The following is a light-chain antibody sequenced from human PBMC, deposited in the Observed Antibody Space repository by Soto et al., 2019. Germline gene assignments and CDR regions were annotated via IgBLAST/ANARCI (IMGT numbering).Light chain of an antibody. Sequence: DIQLTQSPSSLSASVGDRVTLIYRASQDIRNYLSWYQQKPGTAPKLLVYAASTLQSGVPSRFSGSGSGTDFTLTINSLQPEDVATYFCQKYNFAPFTFGPGTKVEI. CDR1: QDIRNY. CDR2: AAS. V-gene: IGKV1-27*01. CDR3: QKYNFAPFT. J-gene: IGKJ3*01.